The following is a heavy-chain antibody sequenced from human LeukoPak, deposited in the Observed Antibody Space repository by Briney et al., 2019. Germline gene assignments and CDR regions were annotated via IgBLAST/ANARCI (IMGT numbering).Heavy chain of an antibody. D-gene: IGHD6-19*01. V-gene: IGHV3-33*01. CDR2: IRYDGSDT. CDR3: ARALSSDSGWYYFDF. J-gene: IGHJ4*02. Sequence: GGSLRLSCAASEFTFRNYGMHWVRQAPGKGLEWVTFIRYDGSDTYYADSVKGRFTISRDNSKNILYLQMNSLKAEDTALYYCARALSSDSGWYYFDFWGQGTLSPSPQ. CDR1: EFTFRNYG.